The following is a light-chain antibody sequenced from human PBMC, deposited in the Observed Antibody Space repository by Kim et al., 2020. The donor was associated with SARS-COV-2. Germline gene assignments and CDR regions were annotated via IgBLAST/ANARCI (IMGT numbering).Light chain of an antibody. V-gene: IGLV8-61*01. J-gene: IGLJ3*02. CDR1: SGPVSRASHY. Sequence: QAVVTQEPSISVAPGGTVTLTCAFNSGPVSRASHYPSWYQQAPGLAPRTLIYNTDFRSSGIPDRFSGSILGNKAALTITGAQATDESTYFCALYLSGGTPWVFGGGAKVTVL. CDR2: NTD. CDR3: ALYLSGGTPWV.